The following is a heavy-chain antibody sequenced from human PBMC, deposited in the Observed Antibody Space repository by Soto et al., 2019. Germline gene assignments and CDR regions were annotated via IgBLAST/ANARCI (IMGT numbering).Heavy chain of an antibody. D-gene: IGHD3-16*01. CDR3: ARVIGGRKLFDY. Sequence: QVQLQESGPGLVKPSETLSLTCTVSGASVNNDYWTWIRQSAGKGLECIGYISYSGTINYNPSFRSRVSMSRDTSKSQFYLRLSSVAAADTAFYYCARVIGGRKLFDYWGQGTLVTVSS. V-gene: IGHV4-59*02. CDR2: ISYSGTI. J-gene: IGHJ4*02. CDR1: GASVNNDY.